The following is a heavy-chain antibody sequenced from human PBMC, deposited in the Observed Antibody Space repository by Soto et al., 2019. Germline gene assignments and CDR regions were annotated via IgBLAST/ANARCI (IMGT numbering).Heavy chain of an antibody. CDR1: GFTFSSYS. V-gene: IGHV3-21*01. CDR3: ARDPTSSSLNWFDP. Sequence: GSLRLSCAASGFTFSSYSMNWVRLAPGKGLEWVSSISSSSSYIYYADSVKGRFTISRDNAKNSLYLQMNSLRAEDKAVYYCARDPTSSSLNWFDPRGQGTLVTVSS. CDR2: ISSSSSYI. J-gene: IGHJ5*02. D-gene: IGHD6-13*01.